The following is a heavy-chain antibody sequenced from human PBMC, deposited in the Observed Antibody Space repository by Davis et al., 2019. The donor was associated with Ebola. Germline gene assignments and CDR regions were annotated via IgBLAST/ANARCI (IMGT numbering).Heavy chain of an antibody. Sequence: GESLKISCAASGMTLSIYEVNWVRQPPEKGLEWISYMSSSGDTTSYADSVKGRFTISRDNAKNSMYLQMNSLRVEDTAVYYCARRFDCWGRGTLVSVSS. CDR1: GMTLSIYE. CDR2: MSSSGDTT. J-gene: IGHJ4*02. CDR3: ARRFDC. V-gene: IGHV3-48*03.